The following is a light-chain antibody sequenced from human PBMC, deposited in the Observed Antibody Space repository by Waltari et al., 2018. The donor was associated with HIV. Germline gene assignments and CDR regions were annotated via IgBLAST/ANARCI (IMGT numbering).Light chain of an antibody. CDR2: END. J-gene: IGLJ3*02. CDR3: GTWDSSLSTGM. Sequence: QSVLTQPPSVSAAPGQKVTISCSGSSSNIGTHYVSWYHQLPGTAPKPLIFENDKRPSGIPDRFSGSKAGTSATLGITGLQTGDEADYDCGTWDSSLSTGMFGGGTKLTVL. V-gene: IGLV1-51*01. CDR1: SSNIGTHY.